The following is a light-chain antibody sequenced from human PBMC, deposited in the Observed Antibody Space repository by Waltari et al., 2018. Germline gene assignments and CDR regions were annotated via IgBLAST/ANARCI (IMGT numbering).Light chain of an antibody. Sequence: EIVLTQSPATLSLSPGDRATLSCRASQNIINFLAWYQQKPGQAPRLLIFDASKRPTGIPARFSGSGSGTDFTLTISSREPEDFAVYYCHQRRNWPGTFGQGTKVEIK. V-gene: IGKV3-11*01. CDR3: HQRRNWPGT. J-gene: IGKJ1*01. CDR2: DAS. CDR1: QNIINF.